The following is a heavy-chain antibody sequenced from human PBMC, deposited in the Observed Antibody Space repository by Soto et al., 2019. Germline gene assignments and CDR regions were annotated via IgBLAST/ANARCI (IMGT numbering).Heavy chain of an antibody. CDR1: GGSISSGGYY. CDR2: IYYSGST. J-gene: IGHJ6*03. CDR3: ASGGYYDFWSGFRGYNYYYHYMDV. V-gene: IGHV4-31*03. D-gene: IGHD3-3*01. Sequence: SETLSLTCTVSGGSISSGGYYWSWIRQHPGKGLEWIGYIYYSGSTYYNPSLKSRVTISVDTSKNQFSLKLSSVTAADTAVYYCASGGYYDFWSGFRGYNYYYHYMDVWGKGTTVTVSS.